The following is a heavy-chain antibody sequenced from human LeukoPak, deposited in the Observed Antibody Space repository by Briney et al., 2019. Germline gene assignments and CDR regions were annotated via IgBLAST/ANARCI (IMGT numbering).Heavy chain of an antibody. CDR3: ARGGTGQLVLYWFDP. J-gene: IGHJ5*02. V-gene: IGHV4-34*01. D-gene: IGHD6-6*01. CDR1: GFTFSSYA. CDR2: INHSGST. Sequence: GSLRLSCAASGFTFSSYAMSWVRQAPGKGLEWIGEINHSGSTNYNPSLKSRVTISVDTSKNQFSLKLSSVTAADTAVYYCARGGTGQLVLYWFDPWGQGTLVTVSS.